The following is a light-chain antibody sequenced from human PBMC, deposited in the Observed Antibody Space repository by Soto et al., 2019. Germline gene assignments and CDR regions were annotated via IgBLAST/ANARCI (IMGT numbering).Light chain of an antibody. CDR1: QSVSSN. CDR2: GAS. J-gene: IGKJ2*01. Sequence: EIVTTQSPATLSVSPGERATLSCRASQSVSSNLAWYQQKPGQAPRLLIYGASTRATGIPARFSGSGSGTEFTLTISSLQSEDFAVYYCQQYNNCPPYTFGQGTKLEIK. V-gene: IGKV3-15*01. CDR3: QQYNNCPPYT.